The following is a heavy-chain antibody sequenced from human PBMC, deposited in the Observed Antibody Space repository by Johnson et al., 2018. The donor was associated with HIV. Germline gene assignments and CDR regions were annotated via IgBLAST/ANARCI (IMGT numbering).Heavy chain of an antibody. J-gene: IGHJ3*02. V-gene: IGHV3-30-3*01. D-gene: IGHD6-13*01. CDR2: ISYDGSNK. Sequence: QVQLVESGGALVQPGGSLGLSCAASGFTFSSYAMHWVRQAPGKGLEWVAVISYDGSNKYYADSVKGRFTISRDNSKNTLYLQMNSLRAEDTAVYYCARDDLGNPFSSYDAFDIWGQGTMVTVSS. CDR3: ARDDLGNPFSSYDAFDI. CDR1: GFTFSSYA.